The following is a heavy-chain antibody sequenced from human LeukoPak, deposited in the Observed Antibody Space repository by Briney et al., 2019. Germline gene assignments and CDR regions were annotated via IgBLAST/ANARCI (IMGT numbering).Heavy chain of an antibody. D-gene: IGHD4-17*01. CDR2: ISGSGGTT. V-gene: IGHV3-23*01. CDR3: ANMTSLTRSPYYFDY. CDR1: GFTFSSSA. J-gene: IGHJ4*02. Sequence: PGGSLRLSCVAPGFTFSSSAMSWVRRAPGKGLEWVSAISGSGGTTYYEDSVKGRFTISRDNSKNTLYLQMNSLRAEDTAVYYCANMTSLTRSPYYFDYWGQGTLVTVSS.